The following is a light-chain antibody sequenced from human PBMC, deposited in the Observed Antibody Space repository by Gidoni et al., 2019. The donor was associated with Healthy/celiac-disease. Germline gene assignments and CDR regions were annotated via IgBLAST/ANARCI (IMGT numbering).Light chain of an antibody. J-gene: IGKJ4*01. V-gene: IGKV1-39*01. CDR3: HQSYSTSWT. CDR2: AAS. CDR1: QSISSY. Sequence: DIQMPQSPSSLSASVGGRVTITCRSSQSISSYLNWYQQKPGKAPKLLIYAASSLQSGVPSRFSGSGSGTDFTLTISSLQPEDFATYYCHQSYSTSWTFGGGTKVEIK.